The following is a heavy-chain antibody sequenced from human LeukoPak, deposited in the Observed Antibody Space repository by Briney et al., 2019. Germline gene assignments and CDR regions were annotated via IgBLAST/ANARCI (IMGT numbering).Heavy chain of an antibody. V-gene: IGHV1-69*04. CDR2: IIPILGIA. CDR3: AREDYYEHRAPGLFDY. Sequence: SVKASCKASGGTFSSYTISWVRQAPGQGLEWMGRIIPILGIANYAQKFQGRVTITADKSTSTAYMELSSLRSEDTAVYYCAREDYYEHRAPGLFDYWGQGTLVTVSS. D-gene: IGHD3-22*01. J-gene: IGHJ4*02. CDR1: GGTFSSYT.